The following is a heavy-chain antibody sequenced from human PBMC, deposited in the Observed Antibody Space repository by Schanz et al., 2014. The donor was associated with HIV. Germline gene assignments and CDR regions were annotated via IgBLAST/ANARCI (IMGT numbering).Heavy chain of an antibody. V-gene: IGHV1-46*01. CDR3: APRRDFCSGGSCTSNWFAP. CDR2: INPSGGST. Sequence: QVQLVQSGAEVKKTGSSVKVSCKASGGTFRSNAITWMRQAPGQGLEWMGIINPSGGSTNSAPKFQGRVTMTRDTSTSTVYMELRSLRSEDTAVYYCAPRRDFCSGGSCTSNWFAPWGQGTLVTVSS. J-gene: IGHJ5*02. CDR1: GGTFRSNA. D-gene: IGHD2-15*01.